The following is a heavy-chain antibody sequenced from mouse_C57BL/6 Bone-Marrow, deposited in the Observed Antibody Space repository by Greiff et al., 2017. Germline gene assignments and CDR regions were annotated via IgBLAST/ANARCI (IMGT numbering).Heavy chain of an antibody. CDR2: LDPSDSYT. D-gene: IGHD1-1*01. CDR3: ARDYYGSSMFAY. J-gene: IGHJ3*01. V-gene: IGHV1-50*01. Sequence: QVQLQQPGAELVKPGASVKLSCKASGYTFTSYWMQWVKQRPGQGLEWIGELDPSDSYTNYNQKFKGKATLTVDTSSRTASMQLSSLTSEDSAVYYCARDYYGSSMFAYWGQGTLVTVSA. CDR1: GYTFTSYW.